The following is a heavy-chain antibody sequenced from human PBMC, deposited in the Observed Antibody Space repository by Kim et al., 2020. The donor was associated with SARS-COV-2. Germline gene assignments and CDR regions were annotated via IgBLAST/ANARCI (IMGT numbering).Heavy chain of an antibody. D-gene: IGHD5-12*01. J-gene: IGHJ4*02. CDR2: T. CDR3: ARVRDGYNSLDY. V-gene: IGHV4-59*01. Sequence: TNSNPSLKSRVTISVDTSKNQFSLKLSSVTAADTAVYYCARVRDGYNSLDYWGQGTLVTVSS.